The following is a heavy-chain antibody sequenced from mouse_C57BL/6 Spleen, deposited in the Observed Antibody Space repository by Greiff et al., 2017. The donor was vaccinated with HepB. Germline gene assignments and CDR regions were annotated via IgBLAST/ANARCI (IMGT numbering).Heavy chain of an antibody. CDR3: TTAKDCGSSPWFAY. J-gene: IGHJ3*01. CDR1: GFNIKDYY. CDR2: IDPEDGDT. Sequence: VQLQQSGAELVRPGASVKLSCTASGFNIKDYYMHWVKQRPEQGLEWIGRIDPEDGDTEYAPKFQGKATMTADTSSNTAYLQLSSLTSEDTAVYYCTTAKDCGSSPWFAYWGQGTLVTVSA. D-gene: IGHD1-1*01. V-gene: IGHV14-1*01.